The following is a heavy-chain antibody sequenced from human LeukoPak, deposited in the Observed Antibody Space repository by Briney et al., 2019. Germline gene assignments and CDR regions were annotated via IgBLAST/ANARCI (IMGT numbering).Heavy chain of an antibody. D-gene: IGHD2-21*01. J-gene: IGHJ3*01. Sequence: ASVKVSCKASGYTFSTYYIHWVRQAPGQGLEWMGWINPNSGATNNAQRFQGRVTMTRDTSISTAYMELSRLRSDDTAVYYCARTYCGGDCYLNDAFDVWGQGTMVTVSS. V-gene: IGHV1-2*02. CDR2: INPNSGAT. CDR1: GYTFSTYY. CDR3: ARTYCGGDCYLNDAFDV.